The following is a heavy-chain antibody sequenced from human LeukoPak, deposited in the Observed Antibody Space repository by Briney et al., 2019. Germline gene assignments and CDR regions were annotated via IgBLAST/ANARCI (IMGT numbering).Heavy chain of an antibody. J-gene: IGHJ3*02. D-gene: IGHD3-22*01. CDR3: ARHLVPVATLSYYDSSGYYKMGAFDI. V-gene: IGHV4-39*01. Sequence: PSETLSLTCTVSGGSISSSSYYWGWIRQPPWKGLEWIGSIYYSGSTYYNPSLKSRVTISVDTSKNQFSLKLSSVTAADTAVYYCARHLVPVATLSYYDSSGYYKMGAFDIWGQGTMVTVSS. CDR1: GGSISSSSYY. CDR2: IYYSGST.